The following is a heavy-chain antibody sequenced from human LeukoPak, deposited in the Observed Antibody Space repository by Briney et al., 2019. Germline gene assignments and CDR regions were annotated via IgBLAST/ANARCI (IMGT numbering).Heavy chain of an antibody. Sequence: GESLKISCKGSGYSFTSYWIGWVRQMPGKGLEWMGIIYPGDSDTRYSPSFQGQVTISADKSISTAYLQWSSLKASDTAMYYCARCENSSGIISSGLWYYGMDVWGQGTTVTVSS. CDR3: ARCENSSGIISSGLWYYGMDV. D-gene: IGHD3-22*01. CDR2: IYPGDSDT. CDR1: GYSFTSYW. J-gene: IGHJ6*02. V-gene: IGHV5-51*01.